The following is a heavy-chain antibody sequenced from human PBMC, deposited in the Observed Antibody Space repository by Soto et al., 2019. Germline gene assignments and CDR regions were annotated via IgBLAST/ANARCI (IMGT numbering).Heavy chain of an antibody. CDR3: ARDRSIAAAGTDAFDI. D-gene: IGHD6-13*01. CDR2: ISSSSSTI. Sequence: GSLRLSCAASGFTFSSYSMNWVRQAPGKGLEWVSYISSSSSTIYYADSVKGRFTISRDNAKNSLYLQMNSLRAEDTAVYYCARDRSIAAAGTDAFDIWGQGTMVTVSS. J-gene: IGHJ3*02. CDR1: GFTFSSYS. V-gene: IGHV3-48*01.